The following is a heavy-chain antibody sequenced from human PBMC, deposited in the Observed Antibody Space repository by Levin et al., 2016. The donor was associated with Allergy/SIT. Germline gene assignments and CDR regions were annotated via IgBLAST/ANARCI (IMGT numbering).Heavy chain of an antibody. CDR1: GFTFSSYD. CDR3: ARGSPSEAFDY. J-gene: IGHJ4*02. Sequence: GESLKISCAASGFTFSSYDMHWVRQATGKGLEWVSAIGTAGDTYYPGSVKGRFTISRENAKNSLYLQMNSLRAGDTAVYYCARGSPSEAFDYWGQGTLVTVSS. D-gene: IGHD6-6*01. CDR2: IGTAGDT. V-gene: IGHV3-13*04.